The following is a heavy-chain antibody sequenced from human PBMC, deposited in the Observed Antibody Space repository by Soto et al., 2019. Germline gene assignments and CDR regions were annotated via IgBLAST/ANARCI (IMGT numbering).Heavy chain of an antibody. CDR2: VYFSGNT. CDR3: GSVRPSGYVLS. V-gene: IGHV4-59*01. Sequence: SETLSLTCTVSGGSLSSNYWTWIRQSPGKGLEWIGYVYFSGNTNYNPSLKSRVTISIDTSKNQFSLRLASVTAADTAFYYCGSVRPSGYVLSWGQGTLVTVSS. D-gene: IGHD6-25*01. CDR1: GGSLSSNY. J-gene: IGHJ5*02.